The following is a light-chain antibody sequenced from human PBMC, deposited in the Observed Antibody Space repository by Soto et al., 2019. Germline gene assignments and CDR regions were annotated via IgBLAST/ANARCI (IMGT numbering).Light chain of an antibody. Sequence: DIQMTQSPSSLSASVGDRVTITCRASQSISTYLHWYQQKPGRAPELLIYSASSLQSGVPSRFSGSGSGTDFTLTISSLQPEDFATYYCQQANTFPITFGQGTRLEIK. CDR3: QQANTFPIT. CDR1: QSISTY. CDR2: SAS. J-gene: IGKJ5*01. V-gene: IGKV1-39*01.